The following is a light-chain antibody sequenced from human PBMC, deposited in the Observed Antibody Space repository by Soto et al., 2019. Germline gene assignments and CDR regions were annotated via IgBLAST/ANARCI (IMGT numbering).Light chain of an antibody. CDR1: QSVSSY. Sequence: EIVLTQSPATLSLSPGERATLSCRASQSVSSYLAWYQQKPGQAPRLLIYDASNRATGIPARFSGSGSGTDFTLNISSLEPEDFAVYYCQQRSNWPSFGPGPKVDIX. J-gene: IGKJ3*01. CDR3: QQRSNWPS. CDR2: DAS. V-gene: IGKV3-11*01.